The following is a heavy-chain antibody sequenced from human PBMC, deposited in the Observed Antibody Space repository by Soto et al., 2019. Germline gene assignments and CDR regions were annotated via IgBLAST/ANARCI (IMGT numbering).Heavy chain of an antibody. J-gene: IGHJ4*02. Sequence: GGSLRLSCAASGFTFTRYSMNWVRQAPGKGLEWVSPISSTTNYIYYADSMKGRFTVSRDNAKNSVYLEMNSLSAEDTAVYYCARESEDLTSNFDYWGQGTLVTVSS. V-gene: IGHV3-21*01. CDR3: ARESEDLTSNFDY. CDR2: ISSTTNYI. CDR1: GFTFTRYS.